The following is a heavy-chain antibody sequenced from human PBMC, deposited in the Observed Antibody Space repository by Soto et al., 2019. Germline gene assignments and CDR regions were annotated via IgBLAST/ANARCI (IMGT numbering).Heavy chain of an antibody. CDR2: ISSSGSTI. D-gene: IGHD6-13*01. CDR3: ARGPAAAANYYYYMDV. J-gene: IGHJ6*03. Sequence: PGGSLRLSCAASGFTFSDYYMSWIRQAPGKGLEWVSYISSSGSTIYYADSVKGRFTISRDNAKNSLYLQMNSLRAEDTAVYYCARGPAAAANYYYYMDVWGKGTKVTVSS. CDR1: GFTFSDYY. V-gene: IGHV3-11*01.